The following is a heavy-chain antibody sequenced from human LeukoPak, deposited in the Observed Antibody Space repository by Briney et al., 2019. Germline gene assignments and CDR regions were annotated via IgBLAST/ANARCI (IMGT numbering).Heavy chain of an antibody. CDR2: VYSTGKS. J-gene: IGHJ4*02. D-gene: IGHD5-18*01. V-gene: IGHV4-59*08. CDR3: ARHRPGYSGIYYFDY. Sequence: SETLSLTCIVSGGSISSYYWSWIRQSPGKGLEWIGYVYSTGKSNYNPSLESRVTISVDTSKNQFSLKLYSVTAADTAVYYCARHRPGYSGIYYFDYWGQGTLVTVSS. CDR1: GGSISSYY.